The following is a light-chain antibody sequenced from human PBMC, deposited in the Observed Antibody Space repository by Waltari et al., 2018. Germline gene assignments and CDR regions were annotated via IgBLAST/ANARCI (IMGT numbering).Light chain of an antibody. V-gene: IGLV2-14*03. CDR1: SNDVALHHF. J-gene: IGLJ3*02. CDR3: SSYTSNNAV. Sequence: QSALTQPASVSASPGTSITVSCTRISNDVALHHFLSLYQHHPVKAPKVVIYDVSYRSSGVSDRFYGSKSGNTASLTISGLQAEDEADYYCSSYTSNNAVFGGGTKLTVL. CDR2: DVS.